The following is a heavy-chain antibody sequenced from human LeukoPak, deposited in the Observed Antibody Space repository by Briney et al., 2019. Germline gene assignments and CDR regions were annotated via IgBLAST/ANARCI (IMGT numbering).Heavy chain of an antibody. CDR3: TKAKYYHFDY. V-gene: IGHV3-23*01. CDR1: GFTFSSYG. D-gene: IGHD3-16*01. J-gene: IGHJ4*02. Sequence: PGGSLRLSCVASGFTFSSYGMSWVRQAPGKGLEWVSAISGSDDSTYYADSVRGRFTISRDVFKNTLFLQMNSLRAEDTALYYCTKAKYYHFDYWGQGTLVTVSS. CDR2: ISGSDDST.